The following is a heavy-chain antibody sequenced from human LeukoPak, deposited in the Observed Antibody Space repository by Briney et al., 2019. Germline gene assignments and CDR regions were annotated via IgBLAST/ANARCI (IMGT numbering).Heavy chain of an antibody. CDR3: ASRWMYNWNYNDAFDI. Sequence: VKVSCKASGYTFTSCDINWVRQATGQGLEWMGWMNPNSGNTGYAQKFQGRVTMTRNTSISTAYMELSSLRSEDTAVYYCASRWMYNWNYNDAFDIWGQGTVVTVSS. V-gene: IGHV1-8*01. CDR2: MNPNSGNT. J-gene: IGHJ3*02. CDR1: GYTFTSCD. D-gene: IGHD1-7*01.